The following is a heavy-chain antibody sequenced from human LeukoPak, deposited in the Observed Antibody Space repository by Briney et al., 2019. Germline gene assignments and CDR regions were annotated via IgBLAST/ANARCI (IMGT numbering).Heavy chain of an antibody. CDR1: GFTFSSYW. J-gene: IGHJ4*02. CDR2: IKQDGSEE. Sequence: GGSLRLSCAASGFTFSSYWMTWIRQAPGKGLEWVANIKQDGSEEYYVDSVKGRFTISRDNAKNSLYLQMNSLRAEDTAVYYCARDTGGGYSCYDCWGQGTLVTVSS. CDR3: ARDTGGGYSCYDC. D-gene: IGHD5-18*01. V-gene: IGHV3-7*01.